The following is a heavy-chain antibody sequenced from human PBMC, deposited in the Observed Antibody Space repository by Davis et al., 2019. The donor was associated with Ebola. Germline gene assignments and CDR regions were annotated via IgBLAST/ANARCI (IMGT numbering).Heavy chain of an antibody. D-gene: IGHD1-26*01. CDR1: GFTFSSYG. V-gene: IGHV3-30*18. J-gene: IGHJ4*02. CDR3: AKGGNRDY. Sequence: PGGSLRLSCAASGFTFSSYGMHWVRQAPGKGLEWVAVISYDGSNKYYADSVKGRFTISRDNSKNTLYLQMNSLRAEDTAVYYCAKGGNRDYWGQGTLVTVSS. CDR2: ISYDGSNK.